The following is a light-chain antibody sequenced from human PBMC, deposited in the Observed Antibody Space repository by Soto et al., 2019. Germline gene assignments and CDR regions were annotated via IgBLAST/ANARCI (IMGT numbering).Light chain of an antibody. J-gene: IGKJ1*01. CDR2: AAS. V-gene: IGKV1-39*01. CDR1: QSISSD. Sequence: EIQITQSKSSLSAAVGDRVTITGRASQSISSDLNWYQQKPGKAPKLLIYAASSLQSGVPSRFSGSGSGTDFTLTISSLQPEDFATYYCKQSYSTPRPFGQGTKVDI. CDR3: KQSYSTPRP.